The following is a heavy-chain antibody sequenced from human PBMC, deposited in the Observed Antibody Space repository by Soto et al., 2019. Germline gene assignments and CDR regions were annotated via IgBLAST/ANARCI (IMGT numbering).Heavy chain of an antibody. Sequence: EVQLVESGGGLVQPGRSLRLSCAASGFTFDDYAMHWVRQAPGKGLEWVSGISWNSGSIGYADSVKGRFTISRDNAKNSLYLQMNSLRAEDTALYYCEKGTNYDYIWGSYTPSGYWGQGTLVTVSS. D-gene: IGHD3-16*01. CDR3: EKGTNYDYIWGSYTPSGY. CDR1: GFTFDDYA. CDR2: ISWNSGSI. J-gene: IGHJ4*02. V-gene: IGHV3-9*01.